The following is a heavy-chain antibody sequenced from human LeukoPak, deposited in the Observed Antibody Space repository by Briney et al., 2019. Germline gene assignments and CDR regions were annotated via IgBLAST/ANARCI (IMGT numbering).Heavy chain of an antibody. J-gene: IGHJ3*02. CDR2: IYHSGST. V-gene: IGHV4-30-2*01. CDR3: AREILRRAFDI. CDR1: GCSISSGGYS. Sequence: SSETLSLTCAVSGCSISSGGYSWSWIRQPPGKGLEWIGYIYHSGSTYYNPSLKSRVTISVDRSKNQFSLKLSSVTAADTAVYYCAREILRRAFDIWGQGTMVTVSS. D-gene: IGHD3-16*01.